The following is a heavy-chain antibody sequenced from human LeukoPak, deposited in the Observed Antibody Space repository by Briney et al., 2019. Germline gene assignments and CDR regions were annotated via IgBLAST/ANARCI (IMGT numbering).Heavy chain of an antibody. D-gene: IGHD6-6*01. CDR1: GYTFTSYY. Sequence: PAASVKVSCKASGYTFTSYYMHWVRQAPGQGLEWMGIINPSGGSTSYAQKFQGRVTMTRDTSTSTVYMELSSLRSEDTAVYYCARVGGSSIPHNGGIAARLYLRYWGQGTLVTVSS. CDR2: INPSGGST. V-gene: IGHV1-46*01. J-gene: IGHJ4*02. CDR3: ARVGGSSIPHNGGIAARLYLRY.